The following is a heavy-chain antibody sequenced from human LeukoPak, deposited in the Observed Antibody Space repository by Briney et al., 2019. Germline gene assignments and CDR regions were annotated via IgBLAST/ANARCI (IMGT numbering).Heavy chain of an antibody. Sequence: NPSGTLSLTCTVSGGSISSYYWSWIRQPPGKGLEWIGYIYYSGSTNYNPSLKSRVTISVDTSKNQFSLRLSSVTAADTAVYYCARAYNWNSGWFDPWGQGTLVTVSS. CDR2: IYYSGST. CDR3: ARAYNWNSGWFDP. CDR1: GGSISSYY. V-gene: IGHV4-59*01. D-gene: IGHD1-7*01. J-gene: IGHJ5*02.